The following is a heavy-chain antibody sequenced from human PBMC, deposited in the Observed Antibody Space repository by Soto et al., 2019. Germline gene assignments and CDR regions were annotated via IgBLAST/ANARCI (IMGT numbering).Heavy chain of an antibody. D-gene: IGHD3-22*01. CDR2: ISYDGSNK. J-gene: IGHJ4*02. V-gene: IGHV3-30-3*01. Sequence: QVQLVESGGGVVQPGRSLRLSCAASGFTFSSYAMHWVRQAPGKGLEWVAVISYDGSNKYYADSVKGRFTISRDNSKNTLYLQMNSLRAEDTAVYYRARGGIWTMIVVGGFDYWGQGTLVTVSS. CDR1: GFTFSSYA. CDR3: ARGGIWTMIVVGGFDY.